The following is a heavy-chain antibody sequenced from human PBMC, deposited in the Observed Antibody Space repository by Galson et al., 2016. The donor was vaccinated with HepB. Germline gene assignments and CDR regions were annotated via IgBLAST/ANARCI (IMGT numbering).Heavy chain of an antibody. CDR1: SGSFSSGGYS. Sequence: TLSLTCDVSSGSFSSGGYSWSWIRQPPGKALEWIGYIYESGSTYYNPSLRTRVTMSVDRSKNQFSLYLNSVTDADTAVNYFARGGGDSRSIHWYFDIWGRGTLVTVSS. J-gene: IGHJ2*01. D-gene: IGHD4-17*01. CDR2: IYESGST. V-gene: IGHV4-30-2*01. CDR3: ARGGGDSRSIHWYFDI.